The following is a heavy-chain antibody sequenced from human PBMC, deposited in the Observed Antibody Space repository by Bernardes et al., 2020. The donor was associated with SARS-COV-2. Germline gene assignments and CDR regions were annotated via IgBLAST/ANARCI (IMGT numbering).Heavy chain of an antibody. Sequence: VGSLRLSCVVSGFTFGSRALSWLRQAPGRGLAWVSSLSGGAEMPYYADSVKGRFTISRDNSKNTLYLQMDSLATEDTAIYSCAKDAYHVYYDSAGYFDFWGRGNPVNVAS. D-gene: IGHD3-22*01. J-gene: IGHJ5*01. CDR1: GFTFGSRA. CDR3: AKDAYHVYYDSAGYFDF. CDR2: LSGGAEMP. V-gene: IGHV3-23*01.